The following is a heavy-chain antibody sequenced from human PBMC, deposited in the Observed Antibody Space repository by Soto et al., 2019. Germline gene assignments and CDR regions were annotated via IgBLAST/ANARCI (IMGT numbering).Heavy chain of an antibody. CDR1: GFTVSSNY. CDR2: IYSGGST. J-gene: IGHJ4*02. D-gene: IGHD1-26*01. Sequence: GSLRLSCAASGFTVSSNYMSWVRQAPGKGLEWVSVIYSGGSTYYADSVKGRFTISRDNSKDSLYLQMNSLRAEDTAIYYCARGSAFIGLDYWGQGTPVTVSS. CDR3: ARGSAFIGLDY. V-gene: IGHV3-66*01.